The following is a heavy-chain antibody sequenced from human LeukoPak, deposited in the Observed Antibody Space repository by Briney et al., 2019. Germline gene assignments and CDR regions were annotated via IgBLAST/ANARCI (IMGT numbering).Heavy chain of an antibody. CDR3: AREELGYCSSTSCQGGGWFDP. J-gene: IGHJ5*02. CDR1: GGSISSGSYY. Sequence: TLSLTCTVSGGSISSGSYYWSWIRQPAGKGLEWIGRIYTSGSTNYNPSLKSRVTISVDTSKNQFSLKLSSVTAADTAVYYCAREELGYCSSTSCQGGGWFDPWGQGTLVTVSS. V-gene: IGHV4-61*02. CDR2: IYTSGST. D-gene: IGHD2-2*01.